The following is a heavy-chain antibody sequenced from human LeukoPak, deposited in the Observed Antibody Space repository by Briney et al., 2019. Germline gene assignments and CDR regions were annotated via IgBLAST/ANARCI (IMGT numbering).Heavy chain of an antibody. CDR3: ATHTISGVVSYASLI. Sequence: ASVKVSCKLSGYTGIELSMHWVRHVPGKGLEWMGVFDPEDGETKYAQKFQGRVTMTEDTSTDTAYMELSRLTSEDTAVYYCATHTISGVVSYASLIWGRGTLVTVSS. D-gene: IGHD3-3*01. J-gene: IGHJ3*02. CDR2: FDPEDGET. V-gene: IGHV1-24*01. CDR1: GYTGIELS.